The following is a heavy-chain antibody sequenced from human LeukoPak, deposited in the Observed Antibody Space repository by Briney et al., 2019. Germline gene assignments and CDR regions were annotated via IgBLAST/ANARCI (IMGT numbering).Heavy chain of an antibody. J-gene: IGHJ6*03. Sequence: ASVKVSCKASGYTFTIYDINWVRQATGQGLEWMRWMNPNSGNTGYAQKFQGRVTMTRNTSISTAYMELSSLRSEVTAVYYCARGLIVGAAYYYYYMDVWGKGTTVTVSS. CDR2: MNPNSGNT. CDR3: ARGLIVGAAYYYYYMDV. CDR1: GYTFTIYD. V-gene: IGHV1-8*02. D-gene: IGHD1-26*01.